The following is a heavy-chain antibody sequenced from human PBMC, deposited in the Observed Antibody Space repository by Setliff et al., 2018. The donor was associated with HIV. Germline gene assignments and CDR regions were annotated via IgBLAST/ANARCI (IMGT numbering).Heavy chain of an antibody. CDR2: ISGSGSGT. CDR3: AKDGYSSSWYVDSYYMDV. D-gene: IGHD6-13*01. J-gene: IGHJ6*03. Sequence: PGGSLRLSCAASGFTFSSYGMHWVRQAPGKGLEWVSVISGSGSGTFYADSVKGRFTISRDNSKNTLYLQMNRLRVEDTAVYYCAKDGYSSSWYVDSYYMDVWGKGNTVTVSS. CDR1: GFTFSSYG. V-gene: IGHV3-23*01.